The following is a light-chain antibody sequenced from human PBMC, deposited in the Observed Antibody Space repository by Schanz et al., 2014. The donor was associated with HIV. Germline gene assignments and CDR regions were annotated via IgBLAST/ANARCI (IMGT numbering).Light chain of an antibody. J-gene: IGKJ2*01. V-gene: IGKV3-20*01. CDR2: GAS. Sequence: EIGLTQSPGTLSLSPGEGGTLSCRASQTVKSNFIGWYQQKPGQAPRLLIFGASNRATGIPDRFSGGVSGAEFTLTISRLEPEDFVLYYCQQYGSSPYTFGQGTKLEIK. CDR1: QTVKSNF. CDR3: QQYGSSPYT.